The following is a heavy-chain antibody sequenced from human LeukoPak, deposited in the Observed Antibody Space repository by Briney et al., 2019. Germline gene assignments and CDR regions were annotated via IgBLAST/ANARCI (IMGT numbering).Heavy chain of an antibody. CDR3: ARTYYYDSSGYYADY. CDR1: GYTFTGYY. Sequence: ASVKASCKASGYTFTGYYMHWVRQAPGQGLEWMGRINPNSGGTNYAQKFQGRVTMTRDTSISTAYMELSRLRSDDTAVYYCARTYYYDSSGYYADYWGQGTLVTVSS. CDR2: INPNSGGT. D-gene: IGHD3-22*01. V-gene: IGHV1-2*06. J-gene: IGHJ4*02.